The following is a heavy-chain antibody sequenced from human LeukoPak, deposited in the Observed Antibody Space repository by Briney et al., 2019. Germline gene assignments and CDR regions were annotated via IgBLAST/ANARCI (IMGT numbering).Heavy chain of an antibody. V-gene: IGHV3-23*01. J-gene: IGHJ6*02. CDR2: ISGSGSST. CDR1: GFTFSSYA. D-gene: IGHD6-13*01. Sequence: GGSLRLSCAASGFTFSSYAMSWARQAPGKGLEWVSAISGSGSSTYSADPVKGRFTISRDNSKNTLYLQMNSLRGEDTAVYYCAKAVAAAGYHFYGMDVWGQGTTVTVSS. CDR3: AKAVAAAGYHFYGMDV.